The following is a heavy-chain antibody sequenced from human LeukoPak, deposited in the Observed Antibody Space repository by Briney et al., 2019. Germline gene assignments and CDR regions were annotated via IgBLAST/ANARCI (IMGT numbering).Heavy chain of an antibody. CDR2: INHSGST. V-gene: IGHV4-34*01. Sequence: SETLSLTCAVYGGSFSGYYWGWIRQPPGKGLEWIGEINHSGSTNYNPSLKSRVTISVGTSKNQFSLKLSSVTAADTAVYYCARLKRVTMVRGVIPTGFDPWGQGTLVTVSS. D-gene: IGHD3-10*01. J-gene: IGHJ5*02. CDR1: GGSFSGYY. CDR3: ARLKRVTMVRGVIPTGFDP.